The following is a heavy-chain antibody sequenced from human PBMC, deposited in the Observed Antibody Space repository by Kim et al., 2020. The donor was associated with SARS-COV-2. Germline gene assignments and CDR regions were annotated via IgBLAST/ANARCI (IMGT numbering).Heavy chain of an antibody. CDR1: GFTVSSNY. CDR3: ARDYGYNSSLGAFDI. Sequence: VGSLRLSCAASGFTVSSNYMSWVRQAPGKGLEWVSVIYSGGSTYYADSVKGRFTISRDNSKNTLYLQMNSLRAEDTAVYYCARDYGYNSSLGAFDIWGQGTMVTVSS. V-gene: IGHV3-53*01. J-gene: IGHJ3*02. CDR2: IYSGGST. D-gene: IGHD6-13*01.